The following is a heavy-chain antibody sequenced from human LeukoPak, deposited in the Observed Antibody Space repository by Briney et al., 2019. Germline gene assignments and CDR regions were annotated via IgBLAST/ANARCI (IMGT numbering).Heavy chain of an antibody. CDR3: ASGGSSGYYYLFDY. Sequence: SETLSLTCTVSGGSISSYYWTWIRQPPGKGLEWIGSIYYSGSTYYNPSLKSRVTISVDTSKNQFSLKLSSVTAADTAVYYCASGGSSGYYYLFDYWGQGTLVTVSS. D-gene: IGHD3-22*01. CDR1: GGSISSYY. CDR2: IYYSGST. V-gene: IGHV4-39*01. J-gene: IGHJ4*02.